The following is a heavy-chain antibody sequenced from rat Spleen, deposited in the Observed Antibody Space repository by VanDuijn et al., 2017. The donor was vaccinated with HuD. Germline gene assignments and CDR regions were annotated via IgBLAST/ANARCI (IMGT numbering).Heavy chain of an antibody. CDR2: ITNSGGST. V-gene: IGHV5-20*01. CDR3: TTGVY. J-gene: IGHJ2*01. CDR1: GFTFSDYA. Sequence: EVQVVESGGGLVQPKGSLKLSCAASGFTFSDYAMAWVRQAPTKGLEWVASITNSGGSTYYRDSVKGRFTISRDNAKNTLYLEMDSLRSEDMATYYCTTGVYWGQGVMVTVSS.